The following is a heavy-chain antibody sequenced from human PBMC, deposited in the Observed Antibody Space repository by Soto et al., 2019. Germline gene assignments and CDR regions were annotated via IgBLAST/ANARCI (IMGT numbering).Heavy chain of an antibody. CDR1: GFTFSSYA. J-gene: IGHJ4*02. CDR2: ISGSGGST. CDR3: AKGKDYYSSGSYYTPFDY. Sequence: GGSLRLSCAASGFTFSSYAMSWVRQAPGKGLEWVSAISGSGGSTYYADSVKGRFTISRDNSKNTLYLQMNSLRAEDTAVYYCAKGKDYYSSGSYYTPFDYWGQGTLVTVSS. D-gene: IGHD3-10*01. V-gene: IGHV3-23*01.